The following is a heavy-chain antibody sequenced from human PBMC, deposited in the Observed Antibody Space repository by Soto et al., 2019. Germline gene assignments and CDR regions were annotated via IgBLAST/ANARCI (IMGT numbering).Heavy chain of an antibody. Sequence: GGSLRLSCAASGFTFSSYGMHWVRQAPGKGLEWVAVISYDGSNKYYADSVKGRFTISRDNSKNTLYLQMNSLRAEDTAVYYCAKEVATISRSDFDYWGQGTLVTVSS. CDR2: ISYDGSNK. J-gene: IGHJ4*02. CDR1: GFTFSSYG. D-gene: IGHD5-12*01. V-gene: IGHV3-30*18. CDR3: AKEVATISRSDFDY.